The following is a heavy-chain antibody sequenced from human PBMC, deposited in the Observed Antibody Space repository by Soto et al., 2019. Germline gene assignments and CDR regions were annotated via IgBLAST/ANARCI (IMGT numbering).Heavy chain of an antibody. Sequence: PSETLSLTCTVSGGSISSYYWSWIRQPPGKGLEWIGYIYYSGSTNYNPSLKSRVTISVDTSKNQFSLKLSSVTAADTAVYYCARAGAGYCSGGSCYSDYYYGMDVWDQGTTVTVSS. CDR3: ARAGAGYCSGGSCYSDYYYGMDV. D-gene: IGHD2-15*01. J-gene: IGHJ6*02. CDR2: IYYSGST. CDR1: GGSISSYY. V-gene: IGHV4-59*01.